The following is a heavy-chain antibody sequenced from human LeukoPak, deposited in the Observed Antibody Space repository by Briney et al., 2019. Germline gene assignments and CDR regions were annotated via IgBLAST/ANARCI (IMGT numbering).Heavy chain of an antibody. CDR3: ASGYCGGACQLGGVDM. CDR2: INHSGST. V-gene: IGHV4-34*01. J-gene: IGHJ3*02. CDR1: GGSFSGYY. D-gene: IGHD2-21*02. Sequence: SETLSLTCAVYGGSFSGYYWSWIRQPLGKGLEWIGEINHSGSTNYNPSLKSRVTISVDTSKNQFSLKLSSVTAADTAVYYCASGYCGGACQLGGVDMWGQGTMVTVSS.